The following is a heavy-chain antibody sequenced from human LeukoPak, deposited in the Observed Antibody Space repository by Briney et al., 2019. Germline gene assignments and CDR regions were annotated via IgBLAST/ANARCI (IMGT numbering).Heavy chain of an antibody. CDR1: GGSISSYY. CDR2: IYYSGST. V-gene: IGHV4-59*12. Sequence: SETLSLTCTVSGGSISSYYWSWIRQPPGKGLEWIGYIYYSGSTNYNPSLKSRVTISVDTSKNQFSLKLSSVTAADTAVYYCASRGINTYYDFWSGYHNWFDPWGQGTLVTVSS. CDR3: ASRGINTYYDFWSGYHNWFDP. J-gene: IGHJ5*02. D-gene: IGHD3-3*01.